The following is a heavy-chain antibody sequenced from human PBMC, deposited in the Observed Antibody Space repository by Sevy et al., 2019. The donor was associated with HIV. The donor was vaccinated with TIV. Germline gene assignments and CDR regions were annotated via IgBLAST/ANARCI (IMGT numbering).Heavy chain of an antibody. V-gene: IGHV4-59*12. CDR3: ARIRAGYSHGYYFDY. D-gene: IGHD5-18*01. J-gene: IGHJ4*02. CDR1: GGSISRYY. CDR2: IYYSGST. Sequence: SETLSLTCTVSGGSISRYYWSWIRQPPGKGLEWIGYIYYSGSTNYNPSLKSRVTISVDTSKNQFSLKLSSVTAADTALYYCARIRAGYSHGYYFDYWGQGTLVTVSS.